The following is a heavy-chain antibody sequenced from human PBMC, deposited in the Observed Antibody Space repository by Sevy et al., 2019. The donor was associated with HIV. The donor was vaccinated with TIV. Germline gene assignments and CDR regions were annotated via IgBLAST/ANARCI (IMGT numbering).Heavy chain of an antibody. Sequence: SETLSLTCSVSDDSINSYYWSWIRQPPGKGLEWIGYIYNNIGSTSYNPSLTNRVTISVDTSKNHFSLKLTSLTAADTAIYYCARGAVVIGTAATPVLDYWGLRSLVTVSS. CDR3: ARGAVVIGTAATPVLDY. CDR2: IYNNIGST. CDR1: DDSINSYY. V-gene: IGHV4-59*08. J-gene: IGHJ4*02. D-gene: IGHD2-2*01.